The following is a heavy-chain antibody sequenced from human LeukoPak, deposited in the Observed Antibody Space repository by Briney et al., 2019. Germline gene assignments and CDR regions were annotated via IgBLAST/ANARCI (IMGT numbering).Heavy chain of an antibody. Sequence: SVKVSCKASGGTFSSYAISWVRQAPGQGLEWMGGIIPIFGTANYAQKFQGRVTITADKSTSTAYMELSSLRSEDTAVYYCARVSNSGSYYYGFFDYWGQGTLVTVSS. J-gene: IGHJ4*02. CDR3: ARVSNSGSYYYGFFDY. CDR2: IIPIFGTA. D-gene: IGHD1-26*01. CDR1: GGTFSSYA. V-gene: IGHV1-69*06.